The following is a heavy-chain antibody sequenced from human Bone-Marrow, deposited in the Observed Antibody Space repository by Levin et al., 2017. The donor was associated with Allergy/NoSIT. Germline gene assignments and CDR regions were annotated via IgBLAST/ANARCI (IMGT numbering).Heavy chain of an antibody. Sequence: PSETLSLTCAVSGGSISSGAYSWSWIRQPPGKGLEWIGYIYHSGNTFYNPSLRSRVSLSVDTSKNQFSLRLNSVAAADTAVYFCAGGAPWKLGYYFDYWGQGSLVTVSS. D-gene: IGHD2-15*01. CDR3: AGGAPWKLGYYFDY. CDR2: IYHSGNT. CDR1: GGSISSGAYS. J-gene: IGHJ4*02. V-gene: IGHV4-30-2*01.